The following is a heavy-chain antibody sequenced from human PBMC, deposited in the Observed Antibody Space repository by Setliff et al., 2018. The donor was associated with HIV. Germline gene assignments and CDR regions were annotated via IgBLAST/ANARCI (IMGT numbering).Heavy chain of an antibody. D-gene: IGHD3-22*01. CDR2: IIPIFGTA. J-gene: IGHJ4*02. CDR1: GGTFSSYA. V-gene: IGHV1-69*13. CDR3: ASSSYYYDRSGFYY. Sequence: GASVKVSCKASGGTFSSYAISWMRQAPGQGLEWMGGIIPIFGTANYAQKFRGRVTINADESTRTAYMELRSLRSEDTAMYYCASSSYYYDRSGFYYWGQGTLVTVSS.